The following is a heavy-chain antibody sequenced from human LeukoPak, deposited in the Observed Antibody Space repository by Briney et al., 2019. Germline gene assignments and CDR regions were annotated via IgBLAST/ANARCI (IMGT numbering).Heavy chain of an antibody. CDR3: ARSGYSPYYYYYMDV. J-gene: IGHJ6*03. CDR2: IYYSGST. V-gene: IGHV4-31*03. CDR1: GGSISSGGYY. Sequence: SQTLSLTCTVSGGSISSGGYYWSWIRQHPGKGLEWIGYIYYSGSTYYNPSLESRVTISVDTSKNQFSLKLSSVTAADTAVYYCARSGYSPYYYYYMDVWGKGTTVTVSS. D-gene: IGHD5-18*01.